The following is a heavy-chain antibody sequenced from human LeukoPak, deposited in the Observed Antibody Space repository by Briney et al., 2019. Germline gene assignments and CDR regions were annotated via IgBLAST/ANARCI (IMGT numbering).Heavy chain of an antibody. V-gene: IGHV1-8*01. CDR2: MNPDSGDS. CDR1: GYTFTSYD. D-gene: IGHD6-13*01. CDR3: ARTYGSSSGSDFDY. Sequence: ASVKVSCKASGYTFTSYDINWVRQAAGQGPEWMGWMNPDSGDSGYAQKFQGRVTMTRDTPISTAYMGLSNLRSEDTAVYYCARTYGSSSGSDFDYWGQGTLVTVSS. J-gene: IGHJ4*02.